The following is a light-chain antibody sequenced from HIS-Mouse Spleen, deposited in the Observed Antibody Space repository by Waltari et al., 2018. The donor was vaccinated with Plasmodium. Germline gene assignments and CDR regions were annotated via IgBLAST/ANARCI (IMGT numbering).Light chain of an antibody. V-gene: IGKV3-15*01. CDR2: GAS. J-gene: IGKJ3*01. Sequence: EIVMTQSPATLSVSPGDRATLSCRASQSVSSNLAWYQQKPGQAPRLLIYGASTRATGSPARFRCSGSGTEFTLTISSLQSEDFAVYYCQQYNNWSFTFGPGTKVDIK. CDR1: QSVSSN. CDR3: QQYNNWSFT.